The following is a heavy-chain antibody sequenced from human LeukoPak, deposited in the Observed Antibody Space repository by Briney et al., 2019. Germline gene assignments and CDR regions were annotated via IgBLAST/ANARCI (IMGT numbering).Heavy chain of an antibody. V-gene: IGHV1-8*01. D-gene: IGHD3-22*01. J-gene: IGHJ4*02. CDR3: ARGPPLYYYDSSGYPSGY. CDR1: GYTFTSYD. Sequence: ASVKVSCKASGYTFTSYDINWVRQATGQGLEWMGWKNPNSGNTGYAQKFQGRVTMTRNTSISTAYMELSSLRSEDTAVYYCARGPPLYYYDSSGYPSGYWGQGTLVTVSS. CDR2: KNPNSGNT.